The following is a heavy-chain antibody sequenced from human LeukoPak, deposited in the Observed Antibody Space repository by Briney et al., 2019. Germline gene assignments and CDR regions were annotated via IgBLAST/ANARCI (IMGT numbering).Heavy chain of an antibody. CDR2: ISGSGGST. CDR1: GFTFSSYG. D-gene: IGHD3-10*01. V-gene: IGHV3-23*01. CDR3: AKSWFGELRFFDY. Sequence: GGSLRLSCAASGFTFSSYGLSWVRQAPGKGLEWVSAISGSGGSTYYADSVKGRFTISRDSSKNTLYLQMNSLRAEDTAVYYCAKSWFGELRFFDYWGQGTLVTVPS. J-gene: IGHJ4*02.